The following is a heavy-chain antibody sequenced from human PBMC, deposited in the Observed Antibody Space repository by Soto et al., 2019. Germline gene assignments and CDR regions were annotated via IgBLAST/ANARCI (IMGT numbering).Heavy chain of an antibody. CDR2: ISSSSSYI. CDR3: ARDPPVQMEWELLPDFDY. CDR1: GFTFSSYS. J-gene: IGHJ4*02. Sequence: EVQLVESGGGLVKPGGSLRLSCAASGFTFSSYSMNWVRQAPGKGLEWVSSISSSSSYIYYADSVKGRFTISRDNAKNSLYLQMDSLRAEDTAVYYCARDPPVQMEWELLPDFDYWGQGTLVTVSS. V-gene: IGHV3-21*01. D-gene: IGHD1-26*01.